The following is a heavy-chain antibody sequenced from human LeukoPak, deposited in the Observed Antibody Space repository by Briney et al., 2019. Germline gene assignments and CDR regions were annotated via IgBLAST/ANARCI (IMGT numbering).Heavy chain of an antibody. J-gene: IGHJ6*02. CDR3: ARRVAVAGRDSYGMDV. CDR1: GGSISSHY. CDR2: IYYSGST. Sequence: SGTLSLTCTVSGGSISSHYWSWIRQPPGKGLEWIAYIYYSGSTNYNPSLKSRVTISVDTSKKQFSLKLSSVTAADTAVYYCARRVAVAGRDSYGMDVWGQGTTVTVSS. V-gene: IGHV4-59*08. D-gene: IGHD6-19*01.